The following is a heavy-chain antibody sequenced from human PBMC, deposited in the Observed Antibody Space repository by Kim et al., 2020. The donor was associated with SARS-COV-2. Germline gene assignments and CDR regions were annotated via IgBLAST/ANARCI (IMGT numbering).Heavy chain of an antibody. CDR2: INPSNGGT. V-gene: IGHV1-2*02. J-gene: IGHJ4*02. D-gene: IGHD2-15*01. CDR3: TRGYSADY. Sequence: ASVKVSCKASGYTFADDYIHWVRQAPGQGLEWMGWINPSNGGTNYAQNFQVRVTLTRDTSISTAYMELSRLRSDDTAMYYCTRGYSADYWGQGTLVTVSS. CDR1: GYTFADDY.